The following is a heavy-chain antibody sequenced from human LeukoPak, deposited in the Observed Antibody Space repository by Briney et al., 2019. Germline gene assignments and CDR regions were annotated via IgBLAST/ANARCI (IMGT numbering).Heavy chain of an antibody. CDR3: AKDSFVATTSYLDS. Sequence: GGSLRLSCAASGFTFEDLSMHWVRQVPGKGLEWISLIDWDGGITYYADSVKGRFTVSRDNSKSSLYLHLNSLTPEDTAFYYCAKDSFVATTSYLDSWGQGTLVTVSS. D-gene: IGHD1-26*01. J-gene: IGHJ4*02. V-gene: IGHV3-43*01. CDR1: GFTFEDLS. CDR2: IDWDGGIT.